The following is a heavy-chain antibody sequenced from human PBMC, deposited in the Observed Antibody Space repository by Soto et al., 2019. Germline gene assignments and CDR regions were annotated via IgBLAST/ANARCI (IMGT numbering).Heavy chain of an antibody. CDR2: INPNSGGT. V-gene: IGHV1-2*02. Sequence: QVQLVQSGAEVKKPGASVKVSCKASGYTFTGYYMHWVRQAPGQGLEWMGWINPNSGGTNYAQKFQGSVTMTRDTSISPAYMELSRLRSDDTAVYYCARHGGYSSGYYHQGYWFDPWGQGTLVTVSS. D-gene: IGHD3-22*01. J-gene: IGHJ5*02. CDR1: GYTFTGYY. CDR3: ARHGGYSSGYYHQGYWFDP.